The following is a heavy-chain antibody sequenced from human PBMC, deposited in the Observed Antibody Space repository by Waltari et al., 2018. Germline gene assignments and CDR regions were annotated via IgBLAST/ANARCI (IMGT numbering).Heavy chain of an antibody. CDR1: GGTFSNFA. V-gene: IGHV1-69*13. J-gene: IGHJ5*02. CDR3: ARVGPGPPFSHHNWFDP. Sequence: QVQLVQSGAEVKKPGSSVKVSCKASGGTFSNFAISWVRQAPGQGLEWMGRIIPVFGTANYAQKFQGRVTLTADTSTSTAYMELSSLRSEDTAVYYCARVGPGPPFSHHNWFDPWGQGTLVTVSS. CDR2: IIPVFGTA.